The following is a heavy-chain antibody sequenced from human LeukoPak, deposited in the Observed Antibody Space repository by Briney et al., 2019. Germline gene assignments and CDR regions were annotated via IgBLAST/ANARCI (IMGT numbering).Heavy chain of an antibody. CDR3: ARDIVVVPAAPTDAFDI. CDR1: GYTLTELS. Sequence: GASVKVSCKVSGYTLTELSMHWVRQAPGKGLEWMGGFDPEDGETIYAQKFQGRVTMTTDTSTSTAYMELRSLRSDDTAVYYCARDIVVVPAAPTDAFDIWGQGTMVTVSS. V-gene: IGHV1-24*01. J-gene: IGHJ3*02. CDR2: FDPEDGET. D-gene: IGHD2-2*01.